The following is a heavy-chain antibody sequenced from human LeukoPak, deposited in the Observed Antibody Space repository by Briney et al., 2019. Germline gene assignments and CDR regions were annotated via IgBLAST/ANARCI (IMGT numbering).Heavy chain of an antibody. CDR1: GYTFTGYY. CDR3: ARGSPPRVYYDRSGYYSYYFDY. Sequence: ASVKVSCKASGYTFTGYYMHWVRHAPGQGLEWMGWINPNSGGTNYAQKFQGRVTMTRDTSISTAYMELSRLRSDDTAVYYCARGSPPRVYYDRSGYYSYYFDYWGQGTLVTVSS. D-gene: IGHD3-22*01. CDR2: INPNSGGT. V-gene: IGHV1-2*02. J-gene: IGHJ4*02.